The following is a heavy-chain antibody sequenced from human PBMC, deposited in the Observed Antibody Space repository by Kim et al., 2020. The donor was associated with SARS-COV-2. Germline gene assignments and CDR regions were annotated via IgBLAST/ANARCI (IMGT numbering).Heavy chain of an antibody. J-gene: IGHJ4*02. V-gene: IGHV3-7*03. CDR3: ARHLYHGSGSSFYYFFDS. D-gene: IGHD3-10*01. Sequence: GGSLRLSCAASGFTFSTFWMTWVRQAPGKGLEWVANIKEDGSQKKYVDSVKGRFTISRDNAKNSLFLQMNSLRAEDTAMYYCARHLYHGSGSSFYYFFDSWGQGTLVTVSS. CDR1: GFTFSTFW. CDR2: IKEDGSQK.